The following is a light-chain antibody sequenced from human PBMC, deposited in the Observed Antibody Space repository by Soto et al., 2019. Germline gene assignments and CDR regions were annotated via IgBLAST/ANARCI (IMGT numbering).Light chain of an antibody. Sequence: DIQLTQSPSSLSASVGDRVTITCRASQSIRSYLNWYQQKPGKAPKLLIYAASSLQTGVASRFSGSGSGTDFTLTIISLQPEDFATYYCQQSYSNPPTFGQGTRLEI. CDR3: QQSYSNPPT. CDR2: AAS. J-gene: IGKJ5*01. CDR1: QSIRSY. V-gene: IGKV1-39*01.